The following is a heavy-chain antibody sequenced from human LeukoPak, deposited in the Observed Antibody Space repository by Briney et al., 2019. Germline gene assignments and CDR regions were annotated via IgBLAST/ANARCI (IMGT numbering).Heavy chain of an antibody. CDR3: ARGGYSGYDFWFDP. V-gene: IGHV4-34*01. D-gene: IGHD5-12*01. CDR1: GGPFSGYY. J-gene: IGHJ5*02. CDR2: INHSGST. Sequence: KPSETLSLTCAVYGGPFSGYYWSWIRQPPGKGLEWIGEINHSGSTNYNPSLKSRVTISVDTSKNQFSLKLSSVTAADTAVYYCARGGYSGYDFWFDPWGQGTLVTVSS.